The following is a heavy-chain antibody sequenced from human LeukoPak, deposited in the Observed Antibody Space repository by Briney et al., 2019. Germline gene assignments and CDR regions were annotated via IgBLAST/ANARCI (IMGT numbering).Heavy chain of an antibody. J-gene: IGHJ4*02. D-gene: IGHD3-10*01. V-gene: IGHV3-53*01. CDR2: LYAGGES. CDR3: ARDSPGNQYSSGNFDL. Sequence: GGSLRLSCAASGFAVKSSYMNWVRQAPGKGLEWVSVLYAGGESYYADSVLGRFTISRDNSNNTVFLEMNSLTADDTAVYFCARDSPGNQYSSGNFDLWGQGTLVTVSS. CDR1: GFAVKSSY.